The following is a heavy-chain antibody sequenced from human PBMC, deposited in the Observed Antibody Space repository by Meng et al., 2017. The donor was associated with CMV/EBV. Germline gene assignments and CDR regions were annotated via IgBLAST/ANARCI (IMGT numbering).Heavy chain of an antibody. CDR1: GGTFSSYA. V-gene: IGHV1-69*05. D-gene: IGHD6-13*01. Sequence: SVKVSCKASGGTFSSYAISWVRQAPGQGLEWMGGIIPILGTANYAQKFQGRVTITTDESTSTAYMELSSLRSEDTAVYYCARHQGQLVEGDWFDPWGQGTLVTVSS. CDR2: IIPILGTA. CDR3: ARHQGQLVEGDWFDP. J-gene: IGHJ5*02.